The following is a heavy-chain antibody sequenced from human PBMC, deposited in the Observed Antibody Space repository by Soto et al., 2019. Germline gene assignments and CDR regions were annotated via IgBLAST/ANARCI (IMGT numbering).Heavy chain of an antibody. V-gene: IGHV3-33*01. CDR2: ISCDGINK. D-gene: IGHD4-17*01. CDR1: GFTFSNYG. Sequence: VQLVESGGGVVPPGKSLRLSCAASGFTFSNYGMNWVRQAPGKGLEGVADISCDGINKYYADSVKGRFTISRDSSKNTLYLQMNSLRAEDTAMYYCARYGGDYGDYVLDYWGQGTRVTVSS. J-gene: IGHJ4*02. CDR3: ARYGGDYGDYVLDY.